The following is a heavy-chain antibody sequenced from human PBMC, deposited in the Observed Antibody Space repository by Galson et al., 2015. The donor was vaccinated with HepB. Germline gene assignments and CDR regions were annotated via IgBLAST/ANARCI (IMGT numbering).Heavy chain of an antibody. V-gene: IGHV5-51*01. CDR2: IYPGDSDT. Sequence: QSGAEVKKPGESLKISCKGSGYSFTSYWVGWVRQMPGKGLEWMGIIYPGDSDTRYSPSFQGQVTISADKSISTAFLQWSSLKASDTAMYYCARQETYYFGSGSYRVFDYWGQGTLVTVSS. CDR1: GYSFTSYW. J-gene: IGHJ4*02. CDR3: ARQETYYFGSGSYRVFDY. D-gene: IGHD3-10*01.